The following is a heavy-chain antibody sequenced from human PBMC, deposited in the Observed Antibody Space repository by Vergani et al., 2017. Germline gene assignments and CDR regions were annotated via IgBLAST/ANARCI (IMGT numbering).Heavy chain of an antibody. CDR2: ISSSSSYT. D-gene: IGHD6-19*01. J-gene: IGHJ4*02. CDR1: GFTFSDYY. Sequence: QVQLVESGGGLVKPGGSLRLSCAASGFTFSDYYMSWIRQAPGKGLEWVSYISSSSSYTNYADSVKGRFTISRDNAKNSLYLQMNSLRAEDTAVYYCARQPTGYSSGWYEGSFDYWGQGTLVTVSS. V-gene: IGHV3-11*06. CDR3: ARQPTGYSSGWYEGSFDY.